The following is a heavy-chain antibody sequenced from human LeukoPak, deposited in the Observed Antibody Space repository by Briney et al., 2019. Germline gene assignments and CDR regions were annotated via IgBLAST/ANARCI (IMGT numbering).Heavy chain of an antibody. Sequence: GRSLRLSCAASGFSFSSYAMHWVRQAPGKGLEWVAVISYDGSNKYYADSVKARFTISRDNSKNTLYLQMNSLRAEDTAVYYCAKDRTNYDTAFDIWGQGTMVTVSS. CDR2: ISYDGSNK. CDR3: AKDRTNYDTAFDI. D-gene: IGHD1-7*01. CDR1: GFSFSSYA. J-gene: IGHJ3*02. V-gene: IGHV3-30*04.